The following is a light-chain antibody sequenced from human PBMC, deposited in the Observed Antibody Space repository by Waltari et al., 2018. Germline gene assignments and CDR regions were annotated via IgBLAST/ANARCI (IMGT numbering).Light chain of an antibody. CDR3: GSYADTSTWV. Sequence: SVLTQPPSASGSPGQSVTISCTGSSSDVGGYNSVSWYQRHPGKAPKLMIYDVNKRPSGVPDRFSGSKSGNTASLTVSGLQVEDEGDYYCGSYADTSTWVFGGGTSLTVL. CDR1: SSDVGGYNS. V-gene: IGLV2-8*01. J-gene: IGLJ3*02. CDR2: DVN.